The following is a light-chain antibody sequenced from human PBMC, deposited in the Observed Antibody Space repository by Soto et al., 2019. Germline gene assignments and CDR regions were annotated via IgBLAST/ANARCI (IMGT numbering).Light chain of an antibody. J-gene: IGKJ3*01. CDR1: QSVSSNS. V-gene: IGKV3-20*01. Sequence: EIVLTQSPGTLSLSPGERATLSCRASQSVSSNSLAWYQQKPGQAPRFLIYGASHRDVVIPDRFSGSGSVTDFTLTISSLEPEDFAVYYCLQYSDSPFTFCPGTKVDI. CDR3: LQYSDSPFT. CDR2: GAS.